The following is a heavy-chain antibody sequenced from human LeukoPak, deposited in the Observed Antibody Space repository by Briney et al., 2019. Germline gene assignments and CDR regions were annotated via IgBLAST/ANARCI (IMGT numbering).Heavy chain of an antibody. Sequence: GGSLRLSCAASGFTFSSYSMNWVRQAPGKGLEWVSSISSSSSYIYYADSVKGRFTISRDNAKNSLYLQMNSLRAEDTAVYYCAREIAAAGPYYYDMDVWGQGTTVTVSS. CDR3: AREIAAAGPYYYDMDV. V-gene: IGHV3-21*01. CDR2: ISSSSSYI. D-gene: IGHD6-13*01. CDR1: GFTFSSYS. J-gene: IGHJ6*02.